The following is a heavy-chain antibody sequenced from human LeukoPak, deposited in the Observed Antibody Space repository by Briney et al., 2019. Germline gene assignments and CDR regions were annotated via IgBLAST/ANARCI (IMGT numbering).Heavy chain of an antibody. CDR3: ARDKYDILTGFRYYYYMDV. V-gene: IGHV4-38-2*02. CDR2: IYHSGST. CDR1: GYSISSGYY. D-gene: IGHD3-9*01. J-gene: IGHJ6*03. Sequence: SETLSLTCTVSGYSISSGYYWGWIRQPPGKGLEWIGSIYHSGSTYYNPSLKSRVTISVDTSKNQFSLKLSSVTAADTAVYYCARDKYDILTGFRYYYYMDVWGKGTTVTISS.